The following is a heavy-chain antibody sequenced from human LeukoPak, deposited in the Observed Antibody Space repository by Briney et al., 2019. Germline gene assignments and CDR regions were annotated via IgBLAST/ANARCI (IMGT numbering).Heavy chain of an antibody. CDR1: GFTFNTYS. Sequence: GGSLRLSCAASGFTFNTYSMNWVRQAPGKGLEWVSYISSSSTTIYYADSVKGRFTISRDNAKNSLYLQMNSLRDEDTAVYYWASSRDQIDYWGQGTLVTVSS. CDR3: ASSRDQIDY. V-gene: IGHV3-48*02. J-gene: IGHJ4*02. CDR2: ISSSSTTI.